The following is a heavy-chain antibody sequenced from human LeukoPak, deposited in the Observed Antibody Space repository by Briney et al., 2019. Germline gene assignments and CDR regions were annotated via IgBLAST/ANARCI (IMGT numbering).Heavy chain of an antibody. D-gene: IGHD3-16*01. Sequence: GGSLRLSCAASGFTFSSSAMTWVRQVLGKGLEWVSTTGVSGSYYADSVKGRFTISRDNSKNTLYLQMNSLRAEDTAVYYCAKEEKTFGGALGYWGQGTLVTVSS. J-gene: IGHJ4*02. CDR1: GFTFSSSA. CDR3: AKEEKTFGGALGY. V-gene: IGHV3-23*01. CDR2: TGVSGS.